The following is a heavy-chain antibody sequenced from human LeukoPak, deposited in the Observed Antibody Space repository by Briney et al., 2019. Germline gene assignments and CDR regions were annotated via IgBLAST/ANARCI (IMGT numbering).Heavy chain of an antibody. D-gene: IGHD5/OR15-5a*01. J-gene: IGHJ4*02. CDR1: GYTFTSYY. CDR2: INPSGDST. Sequence: ASVKVSCKASGYTFTSYYMHWVRQAPGQGLEWMGIINPSGDSTSYAKKFQGRDTMTSDPSTSTVYMELSSLRSEDTAVYYCARGTIPSVHKLDYWGQGTLVTVSS. CDR3: ARGTIPSVHKLDY. V-gene: IGHV1-46*01.